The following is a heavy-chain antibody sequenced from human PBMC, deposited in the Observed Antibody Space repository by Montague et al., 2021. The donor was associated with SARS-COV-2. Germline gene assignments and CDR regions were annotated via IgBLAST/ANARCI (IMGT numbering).Heavy chain of an antibody. CDR3: ARARRGSGSGSYFDILVNWFDP. D-gene: IGHD3-10*01. CDR2: IYYSGST. V-gene: IGHV4-31*03. CDR1: GGSISSGGYY. Sequence: TLSLICTVSGGSISSGGYYWSWIRQHPGKGLEWIGYIYYSGSTYYNPSLKSRVTISVDTSKNQFSLKLSSVTAADTAVYYCARARRGSGSGSYFDILVNWFDPWGQGTLVTVSS. J-gene: IGHJ5*02.